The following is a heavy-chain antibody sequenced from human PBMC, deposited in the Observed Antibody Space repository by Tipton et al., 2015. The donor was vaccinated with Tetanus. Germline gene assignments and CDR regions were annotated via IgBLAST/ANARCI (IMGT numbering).Heavy chain of an antibody. CDR1: GYTFTSYG. CDR3: ARGASYGPDYYYGMDV. J-gene: IGHJ6*02. Sequence: QVQLVQSGAEVKKPGASVKVSCKASGYTFTSYGISWVRQAPGQGLEWMGWISAYNGNTNYAQKLQGRVTMTTDTSTSTAYTEMRSLRSDDTAVYYCARGASYGPDYYYGMDVWGQGTTVTVSS. V-gene: IGHV1-18*01. D-gene: IGHD5-18*01. CDR2: ISAYNGNT.